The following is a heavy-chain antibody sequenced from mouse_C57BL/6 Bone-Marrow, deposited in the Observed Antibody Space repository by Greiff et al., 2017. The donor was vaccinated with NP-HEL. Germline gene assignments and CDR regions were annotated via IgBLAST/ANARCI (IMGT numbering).Heavy chain of an antibody. Sequence: VQLQQSGAELVKPGASVKISCKASGYAFSSYWMNWVKQRPGKGLEWIGQIYPGDGDTNYNGKFKGKATLTADKSSSTAYMQLSSLTSEDSAVYFCARSNYGSSWGYWGQGTTLTVSS. J-gene: IGHJ2*01. D-gene: IGHD1-1*01. CDR2: IYPGDGDT. CDR1: GYAFSSYW. CDR3: ARSNYGSSWGY. V-gene: IGHV1-80*01.